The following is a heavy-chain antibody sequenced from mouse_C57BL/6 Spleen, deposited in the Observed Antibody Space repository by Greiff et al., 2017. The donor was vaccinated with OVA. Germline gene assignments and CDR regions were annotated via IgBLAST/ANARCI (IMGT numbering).Heavy chain of an antibody. D-gene: IGHD2-1*01. CDR3: ARRSSYGKGAMDY. J-gene: IGHJ4*01. V-gene: IGHV5-12*01. Sequence: EVKLMESGGGLVQPGGSLKLSCAASGFTFSDYYMYWVRQTPEKRLEWVAYISNGGGSTYYPDTVKGRFTISRDNAKNTLYLQMSRLKSEDTAMYYGARRSSYGKGAMDYWGQGTSVTVSS. CDR2: ISNGGGST. CDR1: GFTFSDYY.